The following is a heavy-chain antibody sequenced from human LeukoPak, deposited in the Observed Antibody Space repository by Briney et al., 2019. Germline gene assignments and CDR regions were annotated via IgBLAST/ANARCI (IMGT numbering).Heavy chain of an antibody. V-gene: IGHV1-69*05. CDR3: ARALSSGYLYDAFDI. CDR2: IIPIFGTA. J-gene: IGHJ3*02. CDR1: GGTFSSYA. Sequence: SVKVSCKASGGTFSSYAISWVRQAPGQGLEWMGGIIPIFGTANYAQKFQGRVTITTDESTSTAYMELSSLRSEDTAVYYCARALSSGYLYDAFDIWGQGTMVTVSS. D-gene: IGHD3-22*01.